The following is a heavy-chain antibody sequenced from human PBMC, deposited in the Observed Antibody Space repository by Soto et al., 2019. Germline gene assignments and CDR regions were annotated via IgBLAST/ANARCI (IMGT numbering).Heavy chain of an antibody. Sequence: QVHLQESGPRLVKPPGTLSLTCAVSGGSVNNSNWWSWVRQPPGKGLEWIGAIYQGGATKYNPSLKSRVTISEDKSKNHFSLKLTCVTAADTAVDFCVKGGWRVAVLDKGAFDSWGQGILITVSS. CDR3: VKGGWRVAVLDKGAFDS. CDR1: GGSVNNSNW. J-gene: IGHJ4*02. V-gene: IGHV4-4*01. D-gene: IGHD1-26*01. CDR2: IYQGGAT.